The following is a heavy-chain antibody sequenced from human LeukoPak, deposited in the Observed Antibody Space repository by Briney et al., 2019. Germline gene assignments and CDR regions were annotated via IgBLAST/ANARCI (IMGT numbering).Heavy chain of an antibody. CDR2: IYHSGST. J-gene: IGHJ4*02. CDR1: GYSISSGYY. D-gene: IGHD5-24*01. Sequence: SETLSLTCAVSGYSISSGYYWGWIRQPPGKGLEWIGSIYHSGSTYYNPSLKSRVTISVDTSKNQFSLKLSSVTAADTAVYYCARGDGYNYWGQGTLVTVSS. CDR3: ARGDGYNY. V-gene: IGHV4-38-2*01.